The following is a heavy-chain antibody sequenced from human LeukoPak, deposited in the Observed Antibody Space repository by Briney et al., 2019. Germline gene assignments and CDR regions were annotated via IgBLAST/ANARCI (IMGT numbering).Heavy chain of an antibody. CDR1: GFTFDDYG. J-gene: IGHJ4*02. V-gene: IGHV3-20*04. Sequence: GGSLRLSCAASGFTFDDYGMSWVRQAPAKGREWVSGINWNGGSTGYADSVKGRFTISRDNAKNSLYLQMNSLRAEDTALYYCARMDIVVVPAAIGDYFDYWGQGTLVTVSS. CDR2: INWNGGST. D-gene: IGHD2-2*02. CDR3: ARMDIVVVPAAIGDYFDY.